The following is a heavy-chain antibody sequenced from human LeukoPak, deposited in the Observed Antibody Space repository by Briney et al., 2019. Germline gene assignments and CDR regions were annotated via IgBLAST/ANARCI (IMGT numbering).Heavy chain of an antibody. Sequence: SETLSLTCTVSGGSISSSSYYWGWVRQPPGRGLEWIGSIYYSGSTYYNPSLKSRVTISIDTSKNHFSLKLRSVTAADTAVYFCASGRNLDCFDVWGQGTMVTASS. CDR3: ASGRNLDCFDV. CDR1: GGSISSSSYY. J-gene: IGHJ3*01. CDR2: IYYSGST. V-gene: IGHV4-39*02. D-gene: IGHD1-1*01.